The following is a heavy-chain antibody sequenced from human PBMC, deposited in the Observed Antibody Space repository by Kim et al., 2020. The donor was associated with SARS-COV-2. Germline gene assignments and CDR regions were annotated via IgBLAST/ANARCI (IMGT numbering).Heavy chain of an antibody. CDR3: ARDYRPGIAAAGNYYYYGMDV. V-gene: IGHV3-7*03. CDR1: GFTFSSYW. J-gene: IGHJ6*02. D-gene: IGHD6-13*01. Sequence: GGSLRLSCAASGFTFSSYWMSWVRQAPGKGLEWVANIKQDGSEKYYVDSVKGRFTISRDNAKNSLYLQMNSLRAEDTAVYYCARDYRPGIAAAGNYYYYGMDVWGQGTTVTVSS. CDR2: IKQDGSEK.